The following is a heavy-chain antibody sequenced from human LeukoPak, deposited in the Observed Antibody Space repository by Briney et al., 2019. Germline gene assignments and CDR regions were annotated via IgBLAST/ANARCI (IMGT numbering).Heavy chain of an antibody. CDR3: ARGGGGYVGFDY. J-gene: IGHJ4*02. D-gene: IGHD5-12*01. Sequence: GGSLRLSCAASGFTFSNYAMSWVRQAPGKGLEWVSTLSGTGGSTYYADSVKGRFTISRDNSKNSLYLQMNSLRAEDTAVYHCARGGGGYVGFDYWGQGTLVTVSS. CDR2: LSGTGGST. V-gene: IGHV3-23*01. CDR1: GFTFSNYA.